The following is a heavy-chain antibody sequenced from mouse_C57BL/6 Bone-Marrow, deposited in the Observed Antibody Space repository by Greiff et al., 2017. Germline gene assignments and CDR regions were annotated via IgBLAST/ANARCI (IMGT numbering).Heavy chain of an antibody. CDR1: GYTFTDYY. CDR2: INPNNGGT. Sequence: EVQLHQSGPELVKPGASVKISCKASGYTFTDYYMNWVKQSHGKSLEWIGDINPNNGGTSYNQKLKGKATLTVDKSSSTAYMALRSLTSEDSAVYYGARDYYGSSWYFDYWGQGTILTVSS. CDR3: ARDYYGSSWYFDY. J-gene: IGHJ2*01. D-gene: IGHD1-1*01. V-gene: IGHV1-26*01.